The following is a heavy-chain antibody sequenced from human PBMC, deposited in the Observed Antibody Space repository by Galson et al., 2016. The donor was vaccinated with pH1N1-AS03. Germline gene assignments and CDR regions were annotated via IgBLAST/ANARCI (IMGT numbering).Heavy chain of an antibody. CDR1: GYTFSNYA. D-gene: IGHD4-17*01. CDR2: ISAHSGHA. V-gene: IGHV1-18*01. CDR3: ARGRTTVTETLRYDY. J-gene: IGHJ4*02. Sequence: SVKVSCKASGYTFSNYAFSWLRQTPGQGLEWMGWISAHSGHASYAQAFQGRVSMTIDASTTTTYMELRSLTTADTAVYFCARGRTTVTETLRYDYWGQGTLLTVCS.